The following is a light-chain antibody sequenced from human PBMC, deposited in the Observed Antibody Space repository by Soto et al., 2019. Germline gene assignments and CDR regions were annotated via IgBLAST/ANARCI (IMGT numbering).Light chain of an antibody. CDR1: QSLLHSNGYNY. Sequence: DIVMTQSPLSLPVTPGEPASISCRSSQSLLHSNGYNYLDWYLQKPGQSPQLLIYLGSNRASGVPDRFSGSGSGTDFTLKISRVEDKDVRVYSCLQDLQTLLTLGGVTKVDIK. CDR3: LQDLQTLLT. V-gene: IGKV2-28*01. J-gene: IGKJ4*01. CDR2: LGS.